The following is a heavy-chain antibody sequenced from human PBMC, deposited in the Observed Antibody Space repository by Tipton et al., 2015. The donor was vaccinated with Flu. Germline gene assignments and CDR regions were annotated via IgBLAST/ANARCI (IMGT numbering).Heavy chain of an antibody. Sequence: SLRLSCAASGFTFSSYAMSWVRRAPGKGLEWVSAISGSGGSTYYADSVRGRFTISRDKSKNTLYLRMNSLRAEDTAVYYCAKDDSRGWGAEADHWGQGTLVTVSS. CDR2: ISGSGGST. V-gene: IGHV3-23*01. J-gene: IGHJ4*01. D-gene: IGHD3-22*01. CDR1: GFTFSSYA. CDR3: AKDDSRGWGAEADH.